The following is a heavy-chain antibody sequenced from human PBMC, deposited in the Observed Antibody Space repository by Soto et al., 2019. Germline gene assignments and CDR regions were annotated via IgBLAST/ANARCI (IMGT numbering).Heavy chain of an antibody. CDR3: ARGAATKLGVTNYYGMDV. CDR2: IIPVFGTA. D-gene: IGHD2-15*01. V-gene: IGHV1-69*12. J-gene: IGHJ6*02. CDR1: GGSLTNYG. Sequence: QVQLVQSGAEVKKPGSSVKVSCKASGGSLTNYGVSWVRQAPGQGLEWMGGIIPVFGTANYAQKFQGRVTIAADESNSTGFMDVRSLRSEDTAVYYCARGAATKLGVTNYYGMDVWGQGTTVTVSS.